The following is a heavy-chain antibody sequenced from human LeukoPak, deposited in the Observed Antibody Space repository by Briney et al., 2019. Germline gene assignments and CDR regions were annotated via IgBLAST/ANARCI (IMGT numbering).Heavy chain of an antibody. Sequence: GASVKVSCKASGGTFCSYAISWVRQAPGQGLEWMGRIIPIFGTANYAQKFQGRVTITTDESTSTAYMELSSLRSEDTAVYYCARNRVGATMTTADYWGQGTLVTVSS. CDR2: IIPIFGTA. J-gene: IGHJ4*02. CDR1: GGTFCSYA. CDR3: ARNRVGATMTTADY. V-gene: IGHV1-69*05. D-gene: IGHD1-26*01.